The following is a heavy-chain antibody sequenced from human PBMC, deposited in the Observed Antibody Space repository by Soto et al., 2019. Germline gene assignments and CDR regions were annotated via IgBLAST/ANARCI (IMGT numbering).Heavy chain of an antibody. J-gene: IGHJ4*02. V-gene: IGHV4-59*01. Sequence: PSETLSLTCTVSGGSISSYYWSWIRQPPGKGLEWIGYIYYSGSTNYNPSLKSRVTISVDTSKNQFSLKLSSVTAADTAVYYCARTDSDYGDYSIDYWGQGTLVTVSS. CDR3: ARTDSDYGDYSIDY. CDR1: GGSISSYY. D-gene: IGHD4-17*01. CDR2: IYYSGST.